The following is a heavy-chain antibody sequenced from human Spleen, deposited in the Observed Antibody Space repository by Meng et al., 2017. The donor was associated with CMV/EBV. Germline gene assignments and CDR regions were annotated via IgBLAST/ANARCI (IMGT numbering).Heavy chain of an antibody. CDR1: GFTFSSYA. CDR3: ARAYWSGYTYYYYGMDV. V-gene: IGHV3-30-3*01. D-gene: IGHD3-3*01. CDR2: ISYDGSKK. Sequence: GESLKISCAASGFTFSSYAMHWVRQAPGKGLEWVAVISYDGSKKYYADSVKGRFTISRDNSKNTLYLQMNSLRAEDTAVYYCARAYWSGYTYYYYGMDVWGQGTTVTVSS. J-gene: IGHJ6*02.